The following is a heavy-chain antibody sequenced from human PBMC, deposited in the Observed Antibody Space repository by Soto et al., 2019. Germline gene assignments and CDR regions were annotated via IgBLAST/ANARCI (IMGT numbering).Heavy chain of an antibody. CDR2: ISWNSGSI. CDR3: AKDGSGSYYGYYYYYYMDV. D-gene: IGHD3-10*01. J-gene: IGHJ6*03. Sequence: EVQLVESGGGLVQPGRSLRLSCAASGFTFDDYAIHWVRQAPGKGLEWVSGISWNSGSIGYADSVKGRFTISRDNAKNSLYLQMNSLRAEDTALYYCAKDGSGSYYGYYYYYYMDVWGKGTTVTVSS. V-gene: IGHV3-9*01. CDR1: GFTFDDYA.